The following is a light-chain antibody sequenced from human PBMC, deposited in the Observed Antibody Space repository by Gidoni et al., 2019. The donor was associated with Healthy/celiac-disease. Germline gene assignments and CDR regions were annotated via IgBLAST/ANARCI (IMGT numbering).Light chain of an antibody. Sequence: EIVLTQSPGTLSLSPGERATLSCRASQSLSSSYLAWYQQKPGQAPRLLIYGASSRATGSPDRFSGSGSGTDFTLTISRLEPEDFAVYYCQQYGSSPLTFGPGTKVDIK. CDR3: QQYGSSPLT. CDR1: QSLSSSY. J-gene: IGKJ3*01. V-gene: IGKV3-20*01. CDR2: GAS.